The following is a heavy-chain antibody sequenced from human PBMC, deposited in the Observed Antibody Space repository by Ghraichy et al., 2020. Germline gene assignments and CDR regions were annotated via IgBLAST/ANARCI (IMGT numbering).Heavy chain of an antibody. V-gene: IGHV3-7*05. CDR1: GFTFSSSW. D-gene: IGHD3-10*01. Sequence: GGSLRLSCAASGFTFSSSWMSWVRQVPGKGLEWVANIKPDGCEQYYVDSVKGRFTISRDNAKNLLYLQMNSLRAEDTAVYYCAVSMDRGVISYYYYGMDLWGQGTTVTVSS. CDR2: IKPDGCEQ. CDR3: AVSMDRGVISYYYYGMDL. J-gene: IGHJ6*02.